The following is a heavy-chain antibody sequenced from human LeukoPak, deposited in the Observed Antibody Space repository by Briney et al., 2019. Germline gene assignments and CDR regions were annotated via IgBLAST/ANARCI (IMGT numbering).Heavy chain of an antibody. CDR2: INHSGST. CDR1: GGSFSGYY. Sequence: SETLSLTCAVYGGSFSGYYWSWIRQPPGKGLEWIGEINHSGSTNYNPSLKSRVSISVDTSKNQFSLKLSSVTAADTAVYYCARGSRINRFWEWGQGTLVTVSS. V-gene: IGHV4-34*01. D-gene: IGHD3-3*01. CDR3: ARGSRINRFWE. J-gene: IGHJ4*02.